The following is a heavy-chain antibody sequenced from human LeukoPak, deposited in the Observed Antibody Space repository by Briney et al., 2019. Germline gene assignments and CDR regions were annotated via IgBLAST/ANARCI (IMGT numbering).Heavy chain of an antibody. V-gene: IGHV1-2*02. J-gene: IGHJ3*02. CDR3: ASEPYYYDSSDRRAFDI. CDR2: INPNSGGT. Sequence: ASVKVSCKASGYTFTGYYMHWVRRAPGQGLEWMGWINPNSGGTNYAQKFQGRVTMTRDTSISTAYMELSRLRSDDTAVYYCASEPYYYDSSDRRAFDIWGQGTMVTVSS. D-gene: IGHD3-22*01. CDR1: GYTFTGYY.